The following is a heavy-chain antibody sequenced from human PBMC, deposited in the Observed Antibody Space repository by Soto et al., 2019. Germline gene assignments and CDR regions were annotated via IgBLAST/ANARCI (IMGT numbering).Heavy chain of an antibody. J-gene: IGHJ4*02. D-gene: IGHD3-22*01. CDR1: GYTFTGYG. V-gene: IGHV1-18*01. CDR3: ARDNYYDGGGLFAE. CDR2: ISPYNGNT. Sequence: QVQLVQSGAEVKKPGASVKVSCKTSGYTFTGYGISWVRQAPGQGLEWMGWISPYNGNTNLVQKLQGRVTMTTDTSTSTGYMELRSLRSDDTAVYYCARDNYYDGGGLFAEWGQGTLVTVSS.